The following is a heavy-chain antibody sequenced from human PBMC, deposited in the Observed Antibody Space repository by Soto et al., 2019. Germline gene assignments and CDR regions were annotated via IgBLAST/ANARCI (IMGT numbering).Heavy chain of an antibody. D-gene: IGHD6-13*01. CDR2: IYYSGST. V-gene: IGHV4-59*08. CDR3: ARLPFIAAAIDYYYYGMDA. J-gene: IGHJ6*02. CDR1: GGSISSYY. Sequence: SETLSLTCTVSGGSISSYYWSWIRQPPGKGLEWIGYIYYSGSTNYTPSLKSRVTISVATSKNQFSLKLSSVTAADTAVYYCARLPFIAAAIDYYYYGMDAWGQGTTVTVS.